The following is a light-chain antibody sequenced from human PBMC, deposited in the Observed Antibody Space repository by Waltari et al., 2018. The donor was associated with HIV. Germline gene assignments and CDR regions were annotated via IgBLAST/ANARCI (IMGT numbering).Light chain of an antibody. V-gene: IGLV2-14*03. CDR1: SSDIDVYKY. Sequence: QSTLTQPASVSGSPGQSVTISCTGLSSDIDVYKYFSWYQQHPGKAPKLLIYDVSNRPSGVSHRVSGSKSANTASLTSSGLQAEDEADYYCSSYTTTSTLYVFGTGTKVTV. J-gene: IGLJ1*01. CDR2: DVS. CDR3: SSYTTTSTLYV.